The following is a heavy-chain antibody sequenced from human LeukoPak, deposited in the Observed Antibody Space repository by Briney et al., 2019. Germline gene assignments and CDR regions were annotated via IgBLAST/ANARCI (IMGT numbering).Heavy chain of an antibody. Sequence: EASVKVSCKASGYTFTSYGISWVRQAPGQGLEWMGWISAYNGNTNYAQKLHGRVTMTTDTSTSTAYMELRSLRSDDTAVYYCARDSGYDGSGYPDYWGQGTLVTVSS. CDR2: ISAYNGNT. CDR3: ARDSGYDGSGYPDY. D-gene: IGHD3-22*01. CDR1: GYTFTSYG. J-gene: IGHJ4*02. V-gene: IGHV1-18*01.